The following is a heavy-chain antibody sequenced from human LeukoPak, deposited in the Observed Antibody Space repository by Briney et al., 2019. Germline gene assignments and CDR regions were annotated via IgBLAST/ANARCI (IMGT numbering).Heavy chain of an antibody. J-gene: IGHJ6*03. V-gene: IGHV1-8*02. CDR2: MNPNTGDT. Sequence: GASVKVSCKASGYTFTDDYIHWVRQAPGQGLEWMGWMNPNTGDTGYAQKFQDRVTMTRNTSISTAYMELSSLRSEDTAVYYCARVGRTKRSYGSGSFWGYYYYYMDVWGKGTTVTISS. CDR1: GYTFTDDY. CDR3: ARVGRTKRSYGSGSFWGYYYYYMDV. D-gene: IGHD3-10*01.